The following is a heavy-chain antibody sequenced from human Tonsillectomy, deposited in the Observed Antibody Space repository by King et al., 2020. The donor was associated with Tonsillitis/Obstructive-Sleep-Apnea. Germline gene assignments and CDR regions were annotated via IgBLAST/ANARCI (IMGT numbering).Heavy chain of an antibody. Sequence: VQLVESGGGLVKPGGSLRLSCAASGFTFSNTWMNWVRQAPGKGLEWVGRIKSKTDGGTTDYAAPVKGRFTISRDDSKDTLYLQMNSLKTEDTAVYYCATRGERRGYYFYGLDVWGQGTTVTVSS. CDR3: ATRGERRGYYFYGLDV. CDR1: GFTFSNTW. CDR2: IKSKTDGGTT. J-gene: IGHJ6*02. V-gene: IGHV3-15*07. D-gene: IGHD3-16*01.